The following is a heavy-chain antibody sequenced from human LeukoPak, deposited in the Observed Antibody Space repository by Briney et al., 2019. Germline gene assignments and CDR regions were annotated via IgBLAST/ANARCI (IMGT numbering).Heavy chain of an antibody. V-gene: IGHV3-7*01. D-gene: IGHD3-22*01. CDR2: IKEDGSEN. CDR1: GVTFSSYW. CDR3: ASMSSVYYYDSSGYYSF. Sequence: GGSLRLSCAASGVTFSSYWMSWVRQPPGKGLEWVANIKEDGSENYYVDSVKGRFTISRDNAKSSLYLQMNSLRAEDTAVYYCASMSSVYYYDSSGYYSFWGQGTLVTVSS. J-gene: IGHJ4*02.